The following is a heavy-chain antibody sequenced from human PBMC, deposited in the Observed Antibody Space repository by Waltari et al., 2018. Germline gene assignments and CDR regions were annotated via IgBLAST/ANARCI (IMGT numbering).Heavy chain of an antibody. Sequence: EVQLLESGGGLVQPGGSLRPSCSASGFTFTSYALGWVRQAPGKGLEWVSGVTGSGTGTYYSQSVKGRFTISRDNSRNTIYLQMHSLRAEDTALYYCAKDSAVASVNYFDYWGQGTFVTVSS. CDR3: AKDSAVASVNYFDY. V-gene: IGHV3-23*01. CDR2: VTGSGTGT. D-gene: IGHD1-26*01. CDR1: GFTFTSYA. J-gene: IGHJ4*02.